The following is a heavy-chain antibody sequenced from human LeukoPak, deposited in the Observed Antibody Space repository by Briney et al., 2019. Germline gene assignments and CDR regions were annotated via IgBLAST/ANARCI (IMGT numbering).Heavy chain of an antibody. CDR1: GFTFSTYA. Sequence: GGPLRLSCAASGFTFSTYAMNWVRQAPGKGLEWVSTISGSGDSTYYADSVKGRFTISRDNSKNTLYLQMHSLRAEDTAVYYCAPKYYFEYWGQGTLVIVSS. J-gene: IGHJ4*02. CDR2: ISGSGDST. V-gene: IGHV3-23*01. CDR3: APKYYFEY.